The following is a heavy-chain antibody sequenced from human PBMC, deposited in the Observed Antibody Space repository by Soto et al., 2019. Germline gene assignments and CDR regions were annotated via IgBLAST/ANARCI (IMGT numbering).Heavy chain of an antibody. V-gene: IGHV3-30-3*01. CDR1: GFTFSSYA. D-gene: IGHD3-3*01. CDR2: ISYDGSNK. J-gene: IGHJ4*02. Sequence: GGSLRLSCAASGFTFSSYAIHWVRQAPGKGLEWVALISYDGSNKYYADSVKGRFTISRDNSKNTLYLQMNSLRAEDTAVHYCARHKRDLRFLEWSYYFDYWGQGTLVTVSS. CDR3: ARHKRDLRFLEWSYYFDY.